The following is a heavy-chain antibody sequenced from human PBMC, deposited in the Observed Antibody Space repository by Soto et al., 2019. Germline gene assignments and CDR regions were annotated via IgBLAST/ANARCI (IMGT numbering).Heavy chain of an antibody. J-gene: IGHJ4*02. Sequence: GGSLRLSCAASGFTFSSYAMHWVRQAPGKGLEWVAVISYDGSNKYYADSMKGRFTISRDNSKNTLYLQMNSLRAEDTAVYYCARGSGWDGSGYYYDWDYWGQGTLVTVSS. CDR2: ISYDGSNK. D-gene: IGHD3-22*01. CDR3: ARGSGWDGSGYYYDWDY. V-gene: IGHV3-30-3*01. CDR1: GFTFSSYA.